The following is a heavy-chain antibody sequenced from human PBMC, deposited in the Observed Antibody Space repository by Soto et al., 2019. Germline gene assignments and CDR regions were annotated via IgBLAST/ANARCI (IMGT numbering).Heavy chain of an antibody. D-gene: IGHD3-10*01. V-gene: IGHV3-23*01. Sequence: GGSLRLSCAASGFTFSSYDMHWVRQATGKGLEWVSAIGGSGGSTYYADSVKGRFTISRDNSKNTLYLQMNSLRAEDTAVYYCAKDRDGMDVWGQGTTVTVSS. CDR1: GFTFSSYD. CDR2: IGGSGGST. CDR3: AKDRDGMDV. J-gene: IGHJ6*02.